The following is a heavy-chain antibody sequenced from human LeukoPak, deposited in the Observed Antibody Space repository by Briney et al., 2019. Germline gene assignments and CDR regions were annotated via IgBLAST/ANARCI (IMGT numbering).Heavy chain of an antibody. J-gene: IGHJ3*02. V-gene: IGHV1-69*05. Sequence: ASVRVSCKASGGTFTCYSISWVRQAPGQGLEWMGGIIPNIGGANYAQKFQGRVTITTDESTSTAYMELSSLRSEDTAVYYCASVTRGVWVPAPNGDAFDIWGQGTMVTVSS. CDR3: ASVTRGVWVPAPNGDAFDI. CDR2: IIPNIGGA. D-gene: IGHD2-2*01. CDR1: GGTFTCYS.